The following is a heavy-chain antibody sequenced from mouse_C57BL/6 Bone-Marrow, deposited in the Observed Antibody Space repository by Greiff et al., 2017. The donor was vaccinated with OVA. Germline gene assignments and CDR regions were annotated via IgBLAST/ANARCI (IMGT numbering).Heavy chain of an antibody. CDR2: IHPNSGST. D-gene: IGHD1-1*01. CDR3: ARKDYGKWDFDV. J-gene: IGHJ1*03. CDR1: GYTFTGYW. Sequence: QVQLQQPGAELVKPGASVKLSCKASGYTFTGYWMHWVKQRPGQGLEWIGMIHPNSGSTNYNEKFKSKATLTVDKSSSTTYMQLSSLTSEDSAVYYCARKDYGKWDFDVWGTGTTVTVSS. V-gene: IGHV1-64*01.